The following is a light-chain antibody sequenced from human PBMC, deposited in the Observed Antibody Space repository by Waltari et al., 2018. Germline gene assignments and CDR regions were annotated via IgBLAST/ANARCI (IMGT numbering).Light chain of an antibody. CDR2: AVS. Sequence: EIVLTQSPCTLSLSPGEGATLSCCASQSVGSRYLAWFPQSPGQSPKLIIYAVSSRATCVPYRFSGSGSGTDFALTIITLEPEVSAVYYCQQYGSPPYTFGQGTKLEI. J-gene: IGKJ2*01. CDR3: QQYGSPPYT. V-gene: IGKV3-20*01. CDR1: QSVGSRY.